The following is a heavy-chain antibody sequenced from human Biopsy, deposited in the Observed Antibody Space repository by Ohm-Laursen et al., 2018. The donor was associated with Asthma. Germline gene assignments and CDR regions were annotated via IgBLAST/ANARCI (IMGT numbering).Heavy chain of an antibody. CDR3: ALSQDSGFDDHSPSWFDH. D-gene: IGHD3-9*01. J-gene: IGHJ5*02. V-gene: IGHV2-5*02. Sequence: TQTLTLTCSFSGFSPRTPGVGVGWIRQSPGKALEWLALIYWDDYNLFRPSLKRRLTITKDPSKNQVVLTMTKMDPVDSGTYYCALSQDSGFDDHSPSWFDHWGQGTLVTVSS. CDR1: GFSPRTPGVG. CDR2: IYWDDYN.